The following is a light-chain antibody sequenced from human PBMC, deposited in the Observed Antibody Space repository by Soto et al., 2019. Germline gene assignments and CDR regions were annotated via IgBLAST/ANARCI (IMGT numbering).Light chain of an antibody. Sequence: DIRVTQCASTLSGSVGDRVTIACRASQPVXSGLAWYQQKPGKAPKLLXDEASTLKRGGPSRFSGSGSGTEFTLTISSLHPDDFSNYYCQHYNSYSEAFGQGTKVDIK. CDR2: EAS. CDR1: QPVXSG. CDR3: QHYNSYSEA. V-gene: IGKV1-5*03. J-gene: IGKJ1*01.